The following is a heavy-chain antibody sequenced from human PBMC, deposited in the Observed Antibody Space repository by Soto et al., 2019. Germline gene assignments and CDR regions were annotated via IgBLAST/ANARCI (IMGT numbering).Heavy chain of an antibody. D-gene: IGHD2-21*01. V-gene: IGHV1-8*01. J-gene: IGHJ6*03. Sequence: ASVKVSFKASGYTFTSYDINWVRQATGQGLERMGRMNPNSGNTGYAQKLQGRVTMTRNTSISTAYMELSSLRSDDTAVYYCARGSAYVGLHYNDMDVWGKGTTVTVSS. CDR3: ARGSAYVGLHYNDMDV. CDR1: GYTFTSYD. CDR2: MNPNSGNT.